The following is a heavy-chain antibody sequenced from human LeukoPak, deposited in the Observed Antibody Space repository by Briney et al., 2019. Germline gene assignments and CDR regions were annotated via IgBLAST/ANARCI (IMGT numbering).Heavy chain of an antibody. CDR3: ARAGRWLQSTVDAFDI. V-gene: IGHV3-33*01. Sequence: GGSLRLSCAASGFTFSSYGMHWVRQAPGKGLEWVAVIWYDGSNKYYADSVKGRFTISRDNSKNTLYLQMNSLRAEDTAVYYCARAGRWLQSTVDAFDIWGQGTMVTVSS. CDR1: GFTFSSYG. D-gene: IGHD5-24*01. CDR2: IWYDGSNK. J-gene: IGHJ3*02.